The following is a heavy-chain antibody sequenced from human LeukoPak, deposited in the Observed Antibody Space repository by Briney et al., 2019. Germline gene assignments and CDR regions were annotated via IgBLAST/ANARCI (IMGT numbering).Heavy chain of an antibody. CDR3: AAQYYYGSGSYYDVEYFQR. D-gene: IGHD3-10*01. CDR2: ISHSGST. J-gene: IGHJ1*01. V-gene: IGHV4-59*01. Sequence: SETLSLTCTVSGTSISSYYWTWIRQPPGKGLEWIGYISHSGSTTYNPSLKSRVTISVDTSKNQFSLKLISVTAADTAVYYCAAQYYYGSGSYYDVEYFQRWGQGTLVTVSS. CDR1: GTSISSYY.